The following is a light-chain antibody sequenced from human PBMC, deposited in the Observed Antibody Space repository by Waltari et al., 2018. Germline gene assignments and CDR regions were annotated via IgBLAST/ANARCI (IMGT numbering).Light chain of an antibody. V-gene: IGKV1-9*01. Sequence: IQLTQSPSYLSASVGDRVTITCRASQGIRSYVAWYQQKPGKAPKFLIFSASTLQSGVPSRFSGSGSGTDFTLTISSLQPEDFATYYCHNINSDPSITFGQGTRLEIK. CDR3: HNINSDPSIT. CDR1: QGIRSY. CDR2: SAS. J-gene: IGKJ5*01.